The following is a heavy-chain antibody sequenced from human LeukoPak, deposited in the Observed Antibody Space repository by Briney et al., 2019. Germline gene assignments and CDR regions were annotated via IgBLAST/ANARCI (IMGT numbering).Heavy chain of an antibody. D-gene: IGHD2-2*01. CDR1: GGSISGYY. CDR3: ARLDCSSTSCYFQH. CDR2: IYGSGTT. Sequence: SETLSLTCTVSGGSISGYYWSWIRQPPGKGLEWIGHIYGSGTTNYNPSLKSRVTLSVDTSKNQFSLKVSSVTAADTAVYYCARLDCSSTSCYFQHWGQGTLVTVSS. J-gene: IGHJ1*01. V-gene: IGHV4-59*08.